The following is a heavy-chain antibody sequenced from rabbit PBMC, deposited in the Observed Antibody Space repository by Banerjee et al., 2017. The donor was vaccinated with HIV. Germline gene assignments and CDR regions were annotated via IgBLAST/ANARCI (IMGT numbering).Heavy chain of an antibody. Sequence: QEQLEESGGDLVKPEGSLTLTCTASGFSFSSTYWICWVRQAPGKGPEWIACIDAGSSGNTYYATWAKGRFTISKTSSTTVTLQMTSLTAADTATYFCARDLAGVIGWNFNLWGPGTLVTVS. CDR2: IDAGSSGNT. CDR3: ARDLAGVIGWNFNL. D-gene: IGHD4-1*01. J-gene: IGHJ4*01. CDR1: GFSFSSTYW. V-gene: IGHV1S45*01.